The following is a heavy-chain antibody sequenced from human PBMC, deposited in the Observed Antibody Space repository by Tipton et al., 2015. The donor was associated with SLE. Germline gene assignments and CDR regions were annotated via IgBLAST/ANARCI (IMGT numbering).Heavy chain of an antibody. CDR1: GGSISSYY. D-gene: IGHD6-13*01. CDR2: IYTNGST. J-gene: IGHJ4*02. V-gene: IGHV4-4*08. Sequence: TLSLTCTVSGGSISSYYWSWIRQPPGKGLEWIGYIYTNGSTNYNPSLKSRVTISVDTSKNQFSLKLSSVTAADTAVYYCAREEGIAAADGNFDYWGQGTLVTVSS. CDR3: AREEGIAAADGNFDY.